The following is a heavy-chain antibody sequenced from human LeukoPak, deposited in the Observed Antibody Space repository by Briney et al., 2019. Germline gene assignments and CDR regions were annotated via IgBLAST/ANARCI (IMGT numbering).Heavy chain of an antibody. Sequence: GGSLRLSCAASGFTFSSYGMNWVRQAPGKGLEWVSSISTSSSYIYYADSVKGRFTISRDNAKNSLYLQMNSLRAEDTAVYFCARAAYNSSPDYWGQGTLVTVSS. CDR3: ARAAYNSSPDY. D-gene: IGHD6-13*01. V-gene: IGHV3-21*01. CDR2: ISTSSSYI. J-gene: IGHJ4*02. CDR1: GFTFSSYG.